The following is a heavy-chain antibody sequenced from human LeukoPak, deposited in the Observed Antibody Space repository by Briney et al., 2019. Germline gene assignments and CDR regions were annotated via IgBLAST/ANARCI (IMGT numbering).Heavy chain of an antibody. CDR1: GGSISSAGYY. D-gene: IGHD2-2*02. J-gene: IGHJ3*02. V-gene: IGHV4-31*03. CDR3: ALVYCSSTRCYIGAFDI. CDR2: IYYSGTT. Sequence: SETLSLTCTVSGGSISSAGYYWSWIRHHPGTGLESIGYIYYSGTTNYNPSLTSRVTIPVNTSNNQFSLKLSSVTAADTAVYYCALVYCSSTRCYIGAFDIWGQGTMVTVSS.